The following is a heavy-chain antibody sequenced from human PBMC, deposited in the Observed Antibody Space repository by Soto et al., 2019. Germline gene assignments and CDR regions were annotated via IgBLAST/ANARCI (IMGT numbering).Heavy chain of an antibody. J-gene: IGHJ5*02. CDR2: ITSDGKSK. CDR1: GFNFTNHW. CDR3: ARESGDWPLNWFDP. D-gene: IGHD2-21*02. Sequence: VHLVESGGGLVQPGGSLRLSCAASGFNFTNHWMHWVRQAPGKGLVWVSRITSDGKSKAYAESMKGRFAISRDNAKNTVYLQMNGLTVEDTAVYYCARESGDWPLNWFDPWGQGTLVTVSS. V-gene: IGHV3-74*01.